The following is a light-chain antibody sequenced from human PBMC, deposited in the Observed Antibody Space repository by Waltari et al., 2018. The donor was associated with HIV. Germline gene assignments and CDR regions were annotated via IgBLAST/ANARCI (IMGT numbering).Light chain of an antibody. CDR2: RSD. CDR1: NSTLGNNF. J-gene: IGLJ3*02. Sequence: QSVLTQPPSASRPPAQRVLMSCSGSNSTLGNNFVSWFHQVPGRAPKLVLYRSDQRPSGVPDRFSAAKSGSSASLAITGLQSDDEAVYYCGSWDDSLSHWVFGGGTRLTV. CDR3: GSWDDSLSHWV. V-gene: IGLV1-47*01.